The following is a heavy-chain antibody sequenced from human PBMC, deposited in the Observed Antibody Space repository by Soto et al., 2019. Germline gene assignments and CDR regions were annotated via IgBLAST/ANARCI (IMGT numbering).Heavy chain of an antibody. J-gene: IGHJ5*02. D-gene: IGHD1-26*01. Sequence: GGSLRLSCAASGFTFSTYGMHWVRQAPGKGLEWVTFIWYDGSHTYYVDSVKGRFTVSRDNSKNTLYLQMNSLTAEDTAVYYCAKGDIVGATTYNWFYPWGQGTLVTVSS. CDR1: GFTFSTYG. CDR2: IWYDGSHT. CDR3: AKGDIVGATTYNWFYP. V-gene: IGHV3-30*02.